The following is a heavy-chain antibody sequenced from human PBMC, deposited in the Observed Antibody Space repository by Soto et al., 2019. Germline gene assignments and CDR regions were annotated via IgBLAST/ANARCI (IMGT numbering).Heavy chain of an antibody. Sequence: GGSLRLSCAASGFTFSSYGMHWVRQAPGKGLEWVAVISYDGSNKYYADSVKGRFTISRDNSKNTLYLQMNSLRAEDTAVYYCARDLRYFDWLLEFDYWGQGTLVTVS. CDR2: ISYDGSNK. J-gene: IGHJ4*02. V-gene: IGHV3-30*03. CDR1: GFTFSSYG. D-gene: IGHD3-9*01. CDR3: ARDLRYFDWLLEFDY.